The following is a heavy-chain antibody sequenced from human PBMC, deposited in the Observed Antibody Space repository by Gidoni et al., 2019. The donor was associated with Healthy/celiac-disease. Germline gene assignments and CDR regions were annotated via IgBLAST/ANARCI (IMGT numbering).Heavy chain of an antibody. J-gene: IGHJ5*02. Sequence: QVQLQQWGAGLLKPSETLSLTCAVYGGSFSGYYWRWIRQPPGKGLEWIGEINHSGSTNYNPSLKSRVTISVDTSKNQFSLKLSSVTAADTAVYYCARGPPPSTMVRGSVPPWFDPWVQGTLVTVSS. CDR1: GGSFSGYY. D-gene: IGHD3-10*01. CDR3: ARGPPPSTMVRGSVPPWFDP. CDR2: INHSGST. V-gene: IGHV4-34*01.